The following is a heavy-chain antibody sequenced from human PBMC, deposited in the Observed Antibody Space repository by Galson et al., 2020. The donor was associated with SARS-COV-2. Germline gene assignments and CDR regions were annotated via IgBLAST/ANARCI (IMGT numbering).Heavy chain of an antibody. Sequence: SGPTLVKPTQTLTLTCTFSGFSLSTSGMCVSWIRQPPGKALEWLARIDWDDDQYYSTSLKTRLTISKDTSKNQVVRTMTNMDPVDTATYYCAWVYSRYVALDYWGQGTLVTVSS. V-gene: IGHV2-70*11. CDR1: GFSLSTSGMC. CDR2: IDWDDDQ. CDR3: AWVYSRYVALDY. D-gene: IGHD5-12*01. J-gene: IGHJ4*02.